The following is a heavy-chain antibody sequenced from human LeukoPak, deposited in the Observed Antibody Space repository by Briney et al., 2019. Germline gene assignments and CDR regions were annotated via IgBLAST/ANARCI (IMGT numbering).Heavy chain of an antibody. Sequence: GGSLRLSCAASGFTFRSYWMHWDRQAPGKGLVWVSRMNSGGSSTSYADSVKGRFTISRDNAKHTMYLQMNSLRAEDTAVYYCASGLSSIAARNAFDIWGQGTMVTVSS. V-gene: IGHV3-74*01. CDR3: ASGLSSIAARNAFDI. D-gene: IGHD6-6*01. J-gene: IGHJ3*02. CDR2: MNSGGSST. CDR1: GFTFRSYW.